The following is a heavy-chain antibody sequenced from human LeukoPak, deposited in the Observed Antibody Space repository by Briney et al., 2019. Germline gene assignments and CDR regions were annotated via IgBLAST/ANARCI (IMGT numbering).Heavy chain of an antibody. CDR2: IKHRGRS. Sequence: SETLSHTCSVSGSSISSDYYWGWVRQPPGKGLEWIGSIKHRGRSYYNPSLKSRVTISVDTSKNQFSLQLSSVTAADTAVYYCARVVGATSIDYWGQGILVTVSS. CDR1: GSSISSDYY. D-gene: IGHD2-15*01. CDR3: ARVVGATSIDY. V-gene: IGHV4-38-2*02. J-gene: IGHJ4*02.